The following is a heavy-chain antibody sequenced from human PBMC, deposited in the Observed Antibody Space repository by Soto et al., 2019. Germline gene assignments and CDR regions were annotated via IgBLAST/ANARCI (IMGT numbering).Heavy chain of an antibody. CDR1: GFTVSSNY. CDR3: SRSLLWFGEFGFDD. D-gene: IGHD3-10*01. Sequence: GGSLRLSCAASGFTVSSNYMSWVRQAPGKGLEWVSVIYSGGSTYYADSVKGRFTISRHSSKNTLYLQMNSLRAEDTAVYDCSRSLLWFGEFGFDDWGQGSLVTVSS. J-gene: IGHJ4*02. V-gene: IGHV3-53*04. CDR2: IYSGGST.